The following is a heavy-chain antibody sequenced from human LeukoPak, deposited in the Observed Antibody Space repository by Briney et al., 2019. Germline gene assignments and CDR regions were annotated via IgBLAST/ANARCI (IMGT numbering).Heavy chain of an antibody. CDR1: GFTFSSYA. V-gene: IGHV3-23*01. J-gene: IGHJ4*02. CDR2: ITGASGTT. Sequence: GGSLRLSCADSGFTFSSYAMTWVRQTPGKGLEWVSTITGASGTTYYADSVKGRFTISRDNAKNSLYLQMNSLRVEDTAVYYCARDRPISIWGQGTLVTVSS. D-gene: IGHD3-10*01. CDR3: ARDRPISI.